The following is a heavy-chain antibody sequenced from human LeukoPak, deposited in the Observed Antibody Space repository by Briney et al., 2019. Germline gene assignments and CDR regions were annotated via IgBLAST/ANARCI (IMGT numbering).Heavy chain of an antibody. V-gene: IGHV3-30*18. CDR1: GFTFSSYG. J-gene: IGHJ6*02. Sequence: GRSLRLSCAASGFTFSSYGMHWVRQAPGKGLEWVAVISYDGSNKYYADSVKGRFTISRDNSKNTLYLQMNSLRAEDTAVYYCAKAPYYYYGMDVWGQGTTVTDSS. CDR2: ISYDGSNK. CDR3: AKAPYYYYGMDV.